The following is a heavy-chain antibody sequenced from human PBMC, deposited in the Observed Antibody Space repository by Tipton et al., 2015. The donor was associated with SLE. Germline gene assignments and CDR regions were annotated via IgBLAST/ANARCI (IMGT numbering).Heavy chain of an antibody. J-gene: IGHJ4*02. CDR3: ARGALVVVVAAPHFDY. Sequence: RSLRLSCAASGFTFSSYAMHWVRQAPGKGLEWVAVISYDGSNKYYADSVKGRFTISRDNSKNTLYLQMNSLRAEDTAVYYCARGALVVVVAAPHFDYWGQGTLVTFSS. V-gene: IGHV3-30-3*01. D-gene: IGHD2-15*01. CDR2: ISYDGSNK. CDR1: GFTFSSYA.